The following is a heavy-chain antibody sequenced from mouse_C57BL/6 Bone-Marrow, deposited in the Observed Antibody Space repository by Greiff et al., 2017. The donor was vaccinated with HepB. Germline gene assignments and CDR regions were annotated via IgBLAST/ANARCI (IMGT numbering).Heavy chain of an antibody. CDR2: INPYNGGT. Sequence: EVQLQQSGPVLVKPGASVKMSCKASGYTFPDYYMNWVKQSHGKSLEWIGVINPYNGGTSYNKKFKGTATLTVDKSASTAYMALNSLTSEDSAVYYCARDYYGSSYDYWGHDTTLTVSA. D-gene: IGHD1-1*01. CDR1: GYTFPDYY. CDR3: ARDYYGSSYDY. V-gene: IGHV1-19*01. J-gene: IGHJ2*01.